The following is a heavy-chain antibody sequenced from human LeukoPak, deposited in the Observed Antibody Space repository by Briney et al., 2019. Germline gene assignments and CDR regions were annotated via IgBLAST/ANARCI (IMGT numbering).Heavy chain of an antibody. Sequence: GGSLRLSCAASGFTFSSYAMSWVRQAPGKGLEWVSAISGSGGSTYYADSVKGRFTISRDNSKNTLYLQMNSLRVEDTAVYYCVKAHNPWGSGGAFDYWGQGTLVTVSS. J-gene: IGHJ4*02. CDR3: VKAHNPWGSGGAFDY. V-gene: IGHV3-23*01. CDR2: ISGSGGST. D-gene: IGHD7-27*01. CDR1: GFTFSSYA.